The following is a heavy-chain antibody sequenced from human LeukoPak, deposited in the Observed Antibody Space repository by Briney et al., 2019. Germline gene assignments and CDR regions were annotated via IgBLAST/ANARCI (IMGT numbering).Heavy chain of an antibody. D-gene: IGHD3/OR15-3a*01. CDR1: GGSFSGYY. CDR3: ARVPHYYFGYGYFDS. V-gene: IGHV4-34*01. CDR2: IDQSGTT. J-gene: IGHJ4*02. Sequence: SETLSLTCVVNGGSFSGYYWSWIRQPPGKGLEWIGEIDQSGTTNYNPSLKSRVAISIDTSKKQFSLTLTSMTAADTAVYYCARVPHYYFGYGYFDSWGQGTRVTVSS.